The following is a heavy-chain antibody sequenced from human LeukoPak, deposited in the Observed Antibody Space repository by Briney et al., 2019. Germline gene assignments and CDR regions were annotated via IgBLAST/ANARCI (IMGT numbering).Heavy chain of an antibody. CDR1: GYSFTTNW. J-gene: IGHJ4*02. Sequence: GESLKISCKGSGYSFTTNWVGWVCQMPGKGLESMGIIFPGDSDTRYTPSFQGQVIISADKSTGTVYLQWTSLKASDTAIYYCARLECSSTTCPFAYWGQGTLVTVSS. CDR2: IFPGDSDT. D-gene: IGHD2-2*01. CDR3: ARLECSSTTCPFAY. V-gene: IGHV5-51*01.